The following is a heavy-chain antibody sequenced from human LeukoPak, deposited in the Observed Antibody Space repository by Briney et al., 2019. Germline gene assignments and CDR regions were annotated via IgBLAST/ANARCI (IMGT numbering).Heavy chain of an antibody. V-gene: IGHV3-7*01. CDR1: GFTFSSYW. J-gene: IGHJ6*03. D-gene: IGHD1-14*01. Sequence: GGSLRLSCAASGFTFSSYWMSWVRQAPGKGLEWVANIKQDGSEKYYVDSVKGRFTISRDNAKNSLCLQMNSLRAEDTAVYYCARGFGTTDYYYYYYMDVWGKGTTVTVSS. CDR3: ARGFGTTDYYYYYYMDV. CDR2: IKQDGSEK.